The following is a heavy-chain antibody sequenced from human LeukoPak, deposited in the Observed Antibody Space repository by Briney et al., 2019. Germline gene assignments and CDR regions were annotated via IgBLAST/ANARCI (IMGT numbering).Heavy chain of an antibody. J-gene: IGHJ4*02. Sequence: XASXGTFXSXTISWVRQAPGQGLEWMGRIIPILGIANYAQKFQGRVTITADKSTSTAYMELSSLRSVDTAVYYCARDRQDSSGYYRGWGQGTLVTVSS. CDR2: IIPILGIA. CDR3: ARDRQDSSGYYRG. D-gene: IGHD3-22*01. V-gene: IGHV1-69*04. CDR1: XGTFXSXT.